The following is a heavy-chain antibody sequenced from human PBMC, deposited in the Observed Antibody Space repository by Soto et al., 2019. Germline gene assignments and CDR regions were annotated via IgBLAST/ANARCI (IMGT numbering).Heavy chain of an antibody. V-gene: IGHV3-21*01. CDR2: ISSSSSYI. Sequence: PGGSLRLSCAASGFTFSSYSMYWVRQAPGKGLEWVSSISSSSSYIYYADSVKGRFTISRDNAKNSLYLQMNSLRAEDTAVYYCARDSVVVPAATHYYYYGMDVWGQGTTVTVSS. CDR3: ARDSVVVPAATHYYYYGMDV. D-gene: IGHD2-2*01. CDR1: GFTFSSYS. J-gene: IGHJ6*02.